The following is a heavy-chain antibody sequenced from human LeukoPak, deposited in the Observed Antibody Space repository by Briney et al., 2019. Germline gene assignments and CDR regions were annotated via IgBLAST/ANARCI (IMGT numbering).Heavy chain of an antibody. CDR3: ARHSRTYYDILTGPYGGYFDS. D-gene: IGHD3-9*01. V-gene: IGHV4-39*01. Sequence: PSETLSLTCTVSGGSISSSSYYWGWIRQPPGKGLEWIGSIYYSGSTYYNPSLKSRVTISVDKSKNQFSLKLSSVTAADTAGYYCARHSRTYYDILTGPYGGYFDSWGQRSLVTVSP. J-gene: IGHJ4*02. CDR2: IYYSGST. CDR1: GGSISSSSYY.